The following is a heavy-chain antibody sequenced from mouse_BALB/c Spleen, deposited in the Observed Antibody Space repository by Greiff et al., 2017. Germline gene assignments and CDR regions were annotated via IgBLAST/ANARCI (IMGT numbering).Heavy chain of an antibody. CDR1: GYSITCGYY. D-gene: IGHD1-2*01. Sequence: VQMKESGPGLVKPSQSLSLTCSVTGYSITCGYYWDWIRQCPGNKLEWMGYISYDGSNNYNPSLKNRIPITRDTSKNQLFLKLNSVTTEDTATYYFARVGYYGYDAMDYWGQGTSVTVSS. CDR3: ARVGYYGYDAMDY. V-gene: IGHV3-6*02. J-gene: IGHJ4*01. CDR2: ISYDGSN.